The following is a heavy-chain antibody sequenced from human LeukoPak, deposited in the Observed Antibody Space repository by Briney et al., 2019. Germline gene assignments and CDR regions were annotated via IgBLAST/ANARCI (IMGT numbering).Heavy chain of an antibody. D-gene: IGHD3-10*01. CDR3: AKDRVTMVRGVITLDY. CDR1: GFTFSSYA. V-gene: IGHV3-23*01. CDR2: ISGSGGST. J-gene: IGHJ4*02. Sequence: GGSLRLSYAASGFTFSSYAMSWVRQAPGKGLEWVSAISGSGGSTYYADSVKGRFTISRDNSKNTLYLQMNSLRAEDTAVYYCAKDRVTMVRGVITLDYWGQGTLVTVSS.